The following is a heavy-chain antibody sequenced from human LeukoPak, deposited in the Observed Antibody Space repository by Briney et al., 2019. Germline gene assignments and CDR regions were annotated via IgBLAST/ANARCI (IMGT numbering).Heavy chain of an antibody. CDR2: ISSSSSYI. CDR3: AKDMLYCGGDCYSFQD. J-gene: IGHJ4*02. Sequence: GGSLRLSCAASGFTFSSYSMTWVRQAPGKGLEWVSSISSSSSYIYYADSVKGRFTISRDNAKNSLYLQMNSLRAEDTALYYCAKDMLYCGGDCYSFQDWGQGTLVTVSS. D-gene: IGHD2-21*02. CDR1: GFTFSSYS. V-gene: IGHV3-21*04.